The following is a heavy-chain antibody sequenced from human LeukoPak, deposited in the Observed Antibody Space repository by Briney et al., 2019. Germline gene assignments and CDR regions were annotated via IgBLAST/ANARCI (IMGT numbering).Heavy chain of an antibody. CDR1: GGPISSSTYY. Sequence: SETLSLTCTVSGGPISSSTYYWGWIRQPPGKGLEWIGSIYYSGSTYSNPSLKSRVTISVDTSKNQFSLELSSVTAADTAVYFCARQWYYWGQGTLVTVSS. V-gene: IGHV4-39*01. J-gene: IGHJ4*02. D-gene: IGHD2-15*01. CDR3: ARQWYY. CDR2: IYYSGST.